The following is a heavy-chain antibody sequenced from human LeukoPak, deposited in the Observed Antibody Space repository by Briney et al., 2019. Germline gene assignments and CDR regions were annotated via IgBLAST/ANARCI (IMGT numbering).Heavy chain of an antibody. CDR2: IYYSGST. D-gene: IGHD4-11*01. CDR3: ARDHTETSSLNFRNYYYYGMDI. Sequence: SETLSLTCTVSGGSIRSGDYSWNWIRQHPGKGLEWIGYIYYSGSTYYNPSLTSRVTMSVDASKNQFSLKLSSVTAADTAIYYCARDHTETSSLNFRNYYYYGMDIWGQGTTVIVSS. CDR1: GGSIRSGDYS. V-gene: IGHV4-31*03. J-gene: IGHJ6*02.